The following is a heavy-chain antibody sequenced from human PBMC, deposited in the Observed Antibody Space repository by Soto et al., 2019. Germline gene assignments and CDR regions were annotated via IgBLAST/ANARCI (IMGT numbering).Heavy chain of an antibody. Sequence: SETLSLTCAVSGGSISSSNWWSWVRQPPGKGLEWIGEIYHSGSTNYNPSLKSRVTISGDNSKNQFSLKLSSVTAADTAVYYCARDGEYSSSYFDYWGQGTLVTVSS. J-gene: IGHJ4*02. CDR2: IYHSGST. CDR3: ARDGEYSSSYFDY. CDR1: GGSISSSNW. V-gene: IGHV4-4*02. D-gene: IGHD6-6*01.